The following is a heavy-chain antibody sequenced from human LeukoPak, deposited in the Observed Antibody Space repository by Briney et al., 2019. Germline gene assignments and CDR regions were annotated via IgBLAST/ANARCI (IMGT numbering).Heavy chain of an antibody. J-gene: IGHJ4*02. D-gene: IGHD4-17*01. CDR2: ISSSSSYI. V-gene: IGHV3-21*01. CDR3: ARDTVTTGAY. Sequence: GGSLRLSCAASGFTFSSYSMNWVRQAPGKGLECVSSISSSSSYIYYADSVKGRFTISRDNAKNSLYLQMNSLRAEDTAVYYCARDTVTTGAYWGQGTLVTVSS. CDR1: GFTFSSYS.